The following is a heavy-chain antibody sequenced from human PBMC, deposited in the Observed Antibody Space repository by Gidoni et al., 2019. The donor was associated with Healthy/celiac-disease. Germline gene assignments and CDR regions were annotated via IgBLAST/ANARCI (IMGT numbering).Heavy chain of an antibody. Sequence: QVQLVQSGAEVKKPGASVKVSCKASGYTFTSYYMHWVRQAPGQGLEWMGIINPSGGSTSYAQKFQGRVTMTRDTSTSTVYMELSSLRSEDTAVYYCARDLLYYYGSGSYHKWGWFDPWGQGTLVTVSS. CDR1: GYTFTSYY. J-gene: IGHJ5*02. D-gene: IGHD3-10*01. CDR2: INPSGGST. CDR3: ARDLLYYYGSGSYHKWGWFDP. V-gene: IGHV1-46*01.